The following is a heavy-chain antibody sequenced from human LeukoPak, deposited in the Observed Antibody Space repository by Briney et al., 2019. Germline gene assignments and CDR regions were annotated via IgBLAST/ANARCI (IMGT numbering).Heavy chain of an antibody. D-gene: IGHD5-24*01. CDR3: ARGQGWLQAFDF. Sequence: ASVTVSFKCSGYTFTTYDINWVRQAPGQGLGWMGWMNPKSGNTGYTQRFQGRLPLPRDHSLGTAYMDLRSLRFEDTAVYYCARGQGWLQAFDFWGQGRLVSVFS. CDR1: GYTFTTYD. CDR2: MNPKSGNT. J-gene: IGHJ4*02. V-gene: IGHV1-8*01.